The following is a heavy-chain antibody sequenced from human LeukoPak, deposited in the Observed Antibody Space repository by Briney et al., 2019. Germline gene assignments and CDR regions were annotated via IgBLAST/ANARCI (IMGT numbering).Heavy chain of an antibody. J-gene: IGHJ5*02. CDR2: ITSSGDPI. CDR1: GFPLTDYY. V-gene: IGHV3-11*04. D-gene: IGHD3-10*01. Sequence: GGSLRLSCAASGFPLTDYYMSWIRQAPGKGLEWVSYITSSGDPIYYADSVKGRFTISRDNAKNSLYLQMNSLRAEDTAVYYCASQLLWFGELFPNWFDPWGQGTLVTVSS. CDR3: ASQLLWFGELFPNWFDP.